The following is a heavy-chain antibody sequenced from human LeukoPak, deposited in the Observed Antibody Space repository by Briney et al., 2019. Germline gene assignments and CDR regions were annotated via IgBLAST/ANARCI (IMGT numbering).Heavy chain of an antibody. D-gene: IGHD3-3*01. CDR2: IYHSGST. J-gene: IGHJ5*02. V-gene: IGHV4-38-2*02. Sequence: PSETLSLTCTVSGYSISSGYYWGWIRQPPGKGLEWIGSIYHSGSTYYNPSLKSRVTISVDTSKNQFSLKLSSVTAADTAVYYCARDRKVDDFWSGYYDPWGTWFDPWGQGTLVTVSS. CDR3: ARDRKVDDFWSGYYDPWGTWFDP. CDR1: GYSISSGYY.